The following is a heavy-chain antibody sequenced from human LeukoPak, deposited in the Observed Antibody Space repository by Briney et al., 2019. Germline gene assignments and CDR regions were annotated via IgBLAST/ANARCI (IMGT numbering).Heavy chain of an antibody. CDR3: AKRLRDGYNSDPYYFDQ. J-gene: IGHJ4*02. Sequence: GESLKISCKGSGYSFTSYWIGWVRQMPGKGLEWMGIIYPGDSDTRYSPSFQGQVTISADKSTSTAYLQWSSLKASDTAIYYCAKRLRDGYNSDPYYFDQWGLGTLVTVSS. CDR1: GYSFTSYW. V-gene: IGHV5-51*01. D-gene: IGHD5-24*01. CDR2: IYPGDSDT.